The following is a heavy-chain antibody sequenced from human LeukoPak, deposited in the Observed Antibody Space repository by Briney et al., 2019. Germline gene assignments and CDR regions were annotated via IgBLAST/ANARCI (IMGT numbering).Heavy chain of an antibody. CDR3: ARDLRGAAAEFDY. D-gene: IGHD6-13*01. CDR1: GGTISSYY. Sequence: SSETLSLTCTVSGGTISSYYWNWIRQPPGKGLEWIGYIHYSGSTDFNPSLKSRVTMSVDTSKNQFSLKLSSVTAADTAVYYCARDLRGAAAEFDYWGQGTLSPSPQ. V-gene: IGHV4-59*01. J-gene: IGHJ4*02. CDR2: IHYSGST.